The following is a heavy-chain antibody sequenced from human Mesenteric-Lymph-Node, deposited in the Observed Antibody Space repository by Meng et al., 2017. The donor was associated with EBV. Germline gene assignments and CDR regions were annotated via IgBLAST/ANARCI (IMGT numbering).Heavy chain of an antibody. D-gene: IGHD2-2*01. CDR2: IYHSGST. Sequence: QESGPGLVRPSGPLPLTCAASGGSISSSNWWSWVRQPPGKGLEWIGEIYHSGSTNYNPSLKSRVTISVDKSKNQFSLKLSSVTAADTAVYYCASHRYCSSTSCSWFDPWGQGTLVTVSS. CDR1: GGSISSSNW. CDR3: ASHRYCSSTSCSWFDP. J-gene: IGHJ5*02. V-gene: IGHV4-4*02.